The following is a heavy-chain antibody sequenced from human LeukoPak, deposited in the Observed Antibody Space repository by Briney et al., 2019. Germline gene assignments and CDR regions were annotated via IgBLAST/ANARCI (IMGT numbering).Heavy chain of an antibody. CDR2: ISYDGSNK. V-gene: IGHV3-30-3*01. Sequence: GGSLRLSCAASEFTFSHYAMHWVRQAPGKGLEWVAVISYDGSNKYYADSVKGRFTISRDNSKNTLYLQMNSLRAEDTAVYYCARGSGWFYFDYWGQGTLVTVSS. CDR3: ARGSGWFYFDY. CDR1: EFTFSHYA. J-gene: IGHJ4*02. D-gene: IGHD6-19*01.